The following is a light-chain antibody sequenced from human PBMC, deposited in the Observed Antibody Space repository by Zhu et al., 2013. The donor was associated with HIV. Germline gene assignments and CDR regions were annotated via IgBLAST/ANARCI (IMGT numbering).Light chain of an antibody. Sequence: QSVLTQPPSVSGAPGQRVTISCTGSSSNIGAGYGVHWYQQLPGTAPKLLIYDNSNRPSGVPDRFSGSKSGASATLGITGLQTGEEADYYCGTWDSSLSAGVFGGGTKLTVL. CDR3: GTWDSSLSAGV. CDR1: SSNIGAGYG. CDR2: DNS. J-gene: IGLJ2*01. V-gene: IGLV1-40*01.